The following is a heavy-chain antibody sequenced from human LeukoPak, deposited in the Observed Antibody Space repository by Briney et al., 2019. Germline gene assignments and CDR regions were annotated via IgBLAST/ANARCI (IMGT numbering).Heavy chain of an antibody. CDR1: GYIFTSYW. J-gene: IGHJ3*02. V-gene: IGHV5-51*01. CDR3: ARPPTYYYGSGIYNDAFDI. D-gene: IGHD3-10*01. Sequence: GESLKISCKGSGYIFTSYWIGWVRQMPGKGLEWMGIIYPGDSDTRYSPSFQGQVTISADKSISTAYLQWSSLKASDTAMYYCARPPTYYYGSGIYNDAFDIWCQGTMVTVSS. CDR2: IYPGDSDT.